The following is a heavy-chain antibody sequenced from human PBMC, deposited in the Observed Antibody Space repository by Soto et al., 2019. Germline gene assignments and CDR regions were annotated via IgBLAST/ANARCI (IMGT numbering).Heavy chain of an antibody. D-gene: IGHD6-19*01. J-gene: IGHJ4*02. V-gene: IGHV4-34*01. CDR2: INHSGST. CDR1: GGSFSGYY. CDR3: ARGLYSSIDY. Sequence: SETLSLTCAVYGGSFSGYYWSWIRQPPGKGLEWIGEINHSGSTNYNPSLKSRVTISVDTSKNQFSLKLSSVTAADTAVYYCARGLYSSIDYWGQGTLVTVSS.